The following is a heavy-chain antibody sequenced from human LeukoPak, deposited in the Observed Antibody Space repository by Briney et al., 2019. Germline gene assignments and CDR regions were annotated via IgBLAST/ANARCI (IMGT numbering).Heavy chain of an antibody. V-gene: IGHV3-73*01. D-gene: IGHD1-1*01. CDR2: IRSKTNNYAT. CDR3: ARGDKQLLFKRNKGGFDP. CDR1: GFTFSVSA. Sequence: GGSLRLSCAASGFTFSVSAIHWVRQASGKGLEWVGRIRSKTNNYATAYAASVKGRFTISRDDSKNTLYLQMNSLRAEDTAVYYCARGDKQLLFKRNKGGFDPWGQGTLVTVSS. J-gene: IGHJ5*02.